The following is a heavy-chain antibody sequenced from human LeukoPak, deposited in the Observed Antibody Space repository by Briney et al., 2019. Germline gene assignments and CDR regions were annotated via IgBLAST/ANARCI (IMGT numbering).Heavy chain of an antibody. Sequence: GGSLRLSCAASGFTFSSCAMSWVRQAPGKGLEWVSAISGSGGSTYYADSVKGRFTISRDNSKNTLYLQMNSLRAEDTAVYYCATPRITMIVVVITTTGGAFDIWGQGTMVTVSS. CDR1: GFTFSSCA. V-gene: IGHV3-23*01. CDR3: ATPRITMIVVVITTTGGAFDI. J-gene: IGHJ3*02. CDR2: ISGSGGST. D-gene: IGHD3-22*01.